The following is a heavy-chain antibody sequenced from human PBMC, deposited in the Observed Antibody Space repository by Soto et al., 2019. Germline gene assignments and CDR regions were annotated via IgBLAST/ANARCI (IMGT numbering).Heavy chain of an antibody. CDR2: FYYSGST. D-gene: IGHD2-21*01. CDR3: ATWTLERLPTPGPFDY. Sequence: LQLQESGPGLVKPSETLSLTCTVSGGSISSSSYYWGWIRQPPGKGLEWIGSFYYSGSTYYNPSLRSRVTLSVDTSKNQCSLKLSSVTAADTAMYYCATWTLERLPTPGPFDYWGQGTLVTVSS. CDR1: GGSISSSSYY. V-gene: IGHV4-39*01. J-gene: IGHJ4*02.